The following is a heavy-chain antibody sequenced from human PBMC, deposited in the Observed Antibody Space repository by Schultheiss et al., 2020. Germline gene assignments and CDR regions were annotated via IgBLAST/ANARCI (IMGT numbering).Heavy chain of an antibody. V-gene: IGHV3-15*07. CDR2: IKRKTDGGTT. Sequence: GGSLRLSCAASGFIFTNAWMNWVRQAPGKGLEWVGRIKRKTDGGTTDYAAPVRGRFTISRDDSKNTLWLQMNSLKTEDTAVYYCTTSTRGDFWGGYYSYFFDYWGQGTLVTVSS. CDR3: TTSTRGDFWGGYYSYFFDY. CDR1: GFIFTNAW. D-gene: IGHD3-3*01. J-gene: IGHJ4*02.